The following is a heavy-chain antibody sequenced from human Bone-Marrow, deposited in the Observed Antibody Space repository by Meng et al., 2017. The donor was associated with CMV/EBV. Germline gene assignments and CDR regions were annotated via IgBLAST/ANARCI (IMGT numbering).Heavy chain of an antibody. CDR1: GFTVSSNY. CDR3: AKLPGVGYCGGTSCTYVDS. Sequence: GGSLRLSCAASGFTVSSNYMSWVRQAPGKGLEWVSVIYSGGSTYYADSVKGRFTISRDNSKNTLYLQMNSLRAEDTAVYNCAKLPGVGYCGGTSCTYVDSWGQGPLVTVSS. J-gene: IGHJ4*02. V-gene: IGHV3-53*05. D-gene: IGHD2-2*01. CDR2: IYSGGST.